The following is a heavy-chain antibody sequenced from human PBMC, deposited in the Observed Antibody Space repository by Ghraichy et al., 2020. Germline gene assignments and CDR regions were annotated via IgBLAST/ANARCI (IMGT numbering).Heavy chain of an antibody. CDR3: ARWVGATSCFDY. CDR1: GYTFTGYY. Sequence: ASVKVSCKASGYTFTGYYMHWVRQAPGQGLEWMGWINPNSGGTNYAQKFQGRVTMTRDTSISTAYMELSRLRSDDTAVYYCARWVGATSCFDYWGQGTLVTVSS. CDR2: INPNSGGT. V-gene: IGHV1-2*02. D-gene: IGHD1-26*01. J-gene: IGHJ4*02.